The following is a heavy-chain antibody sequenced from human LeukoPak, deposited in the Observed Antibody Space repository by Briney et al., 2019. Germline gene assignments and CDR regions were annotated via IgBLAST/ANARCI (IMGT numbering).Heavy chain of an antibody. D-gene: IGHD4-17*01. CDR2: ISSSGSTI. J-gene: IGHJ4*02. CDR1: GFTFSSYE. Sequence: AGGSLRLSCAASGFTFSSYEMNWVRQAPGKGLEWVSYISSSGSTIYYADSVKGRFTISRDNAKNSLYLQMNSLRAEDTAFYYCARDLGDYVYDYWGQGTLVTVSS. V-gene: IGHV3-48*03. CDR3: ARDLGDYVYDY.